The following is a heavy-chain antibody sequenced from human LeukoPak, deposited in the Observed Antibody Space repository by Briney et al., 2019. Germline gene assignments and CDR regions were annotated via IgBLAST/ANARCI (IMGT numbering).Heavy chain of an antibody. V-gene: IGHV3-53*01. D-gene: IGHD5-24*01. CDR3: ARVPDGYNLGTYFDP. Sequence: GGSLRLSCAASGFTVGSNYMSWVRQAPGKTLEWVSIIYTSGNTYYADSVKGRFTISRDNSKNALYLQMNSLRAEDTAVYYCARVPDGYNLGTYFDPWGQGTLVTVSS. J-gene: IGHJ5*02. CDR2: IYTSGNT. CDR1: GFTVGSNY.